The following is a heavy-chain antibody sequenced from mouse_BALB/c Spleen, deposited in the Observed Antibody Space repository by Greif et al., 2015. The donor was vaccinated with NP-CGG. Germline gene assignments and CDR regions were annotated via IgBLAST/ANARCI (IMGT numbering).Heavy chain of an antibody. J-gene: IGHJ2*01. CDR2: ISSGGSYT. V-gene: IGHV5-9-1*01. CDR3: ARSSPYYFDY. CDR1: GFTFSSYA. Sequence: EVMLVESGGGLVKPGGSLKLSCAASGFTFSSYAMSWVRQTPEKRLEWVATISSGGSYTYYPDSVKGRFTISRDNAKNTLYLQMSSLRSEDTAMYYCARSSPYYFDYWGQGTTLTVSS.